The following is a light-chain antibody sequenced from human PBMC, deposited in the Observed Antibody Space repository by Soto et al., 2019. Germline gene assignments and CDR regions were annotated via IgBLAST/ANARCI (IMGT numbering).Light chain of an antibody. CDR3: NSYTNTAARV. J-gene: IGLJ1*01. CDR1: ISDIGTFNF. CDR2: EVS. Sequence: QSALTQPASVSGSPGQSITLSCTGTISDIGTFNFVSWYQQYPGKAPKLIIYEVSNRPSGISNRFSGSKSGNTASLTISGLQAEDEADYYCNSYTNTAARVFGTGTKVTVL. V-gene: IGLV2-14*01.